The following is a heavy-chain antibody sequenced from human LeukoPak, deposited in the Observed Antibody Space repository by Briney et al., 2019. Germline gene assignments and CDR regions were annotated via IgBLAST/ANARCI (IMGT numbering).Heavy chain of an antibody. D-gene: IGHD3-22*01. Sequence: PGGSLRLSCAASGFTFSSYGMHWVRQAPGKGLEWVAVIWYDGTNKNYAVSVKGRFTISRDNAMNTLYLQVNSLRAEDTAVYYCARARNNYDSSTFSALDYWGQRTLVTVSS. CDR3: ARARNNYDSSTFSALDY. CDR2: IWYDGTNK. V-gene: IGHV3-33*01. CDR1: GFTFSSYG. J-gene: IGHJ4*02.